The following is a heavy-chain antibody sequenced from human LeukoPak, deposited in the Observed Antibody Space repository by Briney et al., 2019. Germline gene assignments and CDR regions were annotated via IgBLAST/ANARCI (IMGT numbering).Heavy chain of an antibody. CDR1: GFTFSPYA. V-gene: IGHV3-30-3*01. J-gene: IGHJ3*01. CDR3: ASHRVFAFDV. CDR2: ISSGGTTK. D-gene: IGHD5/OR15-5a*01. Sequence: GGSLRLSCVASGFTFSPYAMHWVRHGPGKGLEWVAAISSGGTTKYYTDSVKGRFTISRDDSKNTLYLHLNSLRLDDTAVYYCASHRVFAFDVWGQGRMVTVSS.